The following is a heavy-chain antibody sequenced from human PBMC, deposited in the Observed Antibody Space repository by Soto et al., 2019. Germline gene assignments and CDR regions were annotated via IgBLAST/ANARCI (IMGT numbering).Heavy chain of an antibody. CDR3: AREGYSSSWYRDNWFDP. CDR2: IYYSGST. V-gene: IGHV4-61*01. Sequence: TETLSLTCTVSGGSVSSGRYYWSWIRQPPGKGLEWIGYIYYSGSTNYNPSLKSRVTISVDTSKNQFSLKLSSVTAADTAVYYCAREGYSSSWYRDNWFDPWGQGTLDTVSS. J-gene: IGHJ5*02. D-gene: IGHD6-13*01. CDR1: GGSVSSGRYY.